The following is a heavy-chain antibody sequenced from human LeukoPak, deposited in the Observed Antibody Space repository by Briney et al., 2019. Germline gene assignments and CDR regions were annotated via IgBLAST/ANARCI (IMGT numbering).Heavy chain of an antibody. J-gene: IGHJ4*02. D-gene: IGHD3-3*01. CDR1: GYTFTSYG. CDR2: ISAYNGNT. Sequence: GASVKVSCKASGYTFTSYGISRVRQAPGQGLEWMGWISAYNGNTNYAQKLQGRVTMTTDTSTSTAYMELRSLRSDDTAVYYCARDGERITIFGVVILDYWGQGTLVAVSS. CDR3: ARDGERITIFGVVILDY. V-gene: IGHV1-18*01.